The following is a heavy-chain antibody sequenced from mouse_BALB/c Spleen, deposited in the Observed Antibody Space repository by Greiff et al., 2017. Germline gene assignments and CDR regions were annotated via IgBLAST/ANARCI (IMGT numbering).Heavy chain of an antibody. CDR3: ARDGQLGLGAWFAY. D-gene: IGHD3-1*01. J-gene: IGHJ3*01. CDR2: IWAGGST. CDR1: GFSLTSYG. V-gene: IGHV2-9*02. Sequence: VQVVESGPGLVAPSQSLSITCTVSGFSLTSYGVHWVRQPPGKGLEWLGVIWAGGSTNYNSALMSRLSISKDNSKSQVFLKMNSLQTDDTAMYYCARDGQLGLGAWFAYWGQGTLVTVSA.